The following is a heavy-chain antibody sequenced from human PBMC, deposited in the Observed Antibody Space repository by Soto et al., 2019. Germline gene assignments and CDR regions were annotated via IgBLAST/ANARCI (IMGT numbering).Heavy chain of an antibody. J-gene: IGHJ4*02. CDR2: IIPIFGPA. D-gene: IGHD3-22*01. V-gene: IGHV1-69*12. CDR1: GDTFSSYA. CDR3: ATYDSSGLSVDS. Sequence: QVQLVQSGAEVKKPGSSVKVSCKAAGDTFSSYAITWVRQAPGQGLEWMGGIIPIFGPANYAQKFQGRVTITADESTSTAYMELSSLRSEDTAVYYCATYDSSGLSVDSWGQGTLVTVSS.